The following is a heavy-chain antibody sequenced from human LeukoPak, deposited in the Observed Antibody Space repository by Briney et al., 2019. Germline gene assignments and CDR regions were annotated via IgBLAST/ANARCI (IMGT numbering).Heavy chain of an antibody. CDR2: ISGSGGST. Sequence: GGSLRLSCAASGFTFSSYAMSWVRQAPGEGLEWVSAISGSGGSTYYADSVKGRFTISRDNSKNTLYLQMNSLRAEDTAVYYCAKYRLERRGREHYYYGMDVWGQGTTVTVSS. J-gene: IGHJ6*02. D-gene: IGHD1-1*01. CDR1: GFTFSSYA. V-gene: IGHV3-23*01. CDR3: AKYRLERRGREHYYYGMDV.